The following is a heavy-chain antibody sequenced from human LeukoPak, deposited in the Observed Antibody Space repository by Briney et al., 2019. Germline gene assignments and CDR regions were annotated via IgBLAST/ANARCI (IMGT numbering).Heavy chain of an antibody. D-gene: IGHD1-26*01. CDR3: ARDRISGSPFVFDY. CDR1: GGSISSYY. J-gene: IGHJ4*02. CDR2: IYYSGST. V-gene: IGHV4-59*01. Sequence: ASETLSLTXTVSGGSISSYYWSWIRQPPGKGLEWIGYIYYSGSTNYNPSLKSRVTISVDTSKNQFSLKLSSVTAADAAVYYCARDRISGSPFVFDYWGQGTLVTVSS.